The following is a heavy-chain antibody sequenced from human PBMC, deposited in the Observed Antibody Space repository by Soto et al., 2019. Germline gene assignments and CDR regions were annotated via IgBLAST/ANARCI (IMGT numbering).Heavy chain of an antibody. D-gene: IGHD5-18*01. CDR1: GYTFTSYD. CDR3: AIFPGYSYGYWFDP. V-gene: IGHV1-8*01. Sequence: ASVKVSCKASGYTFTSYDINWVRQATGQGLEWMGWMNPNSGNTGYAQKFQGRVTMTRNTSISTAYMELSSLRSEDTAVYYCAIFPGYSYGYWFDPWGQGTLVTVSS. CDR2: MNPNSGNT. J-gene: IGHJ5*02.